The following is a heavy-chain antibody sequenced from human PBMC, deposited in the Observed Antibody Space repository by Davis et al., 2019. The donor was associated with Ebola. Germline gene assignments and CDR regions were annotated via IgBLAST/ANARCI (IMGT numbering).Heavy chain of an antibody. Sequence: PSETLSLTCAVYGGSFSGYYWSWIRQPPGKGLEWIGYIYYSGSTNYNPSLKSRVTISVDTSKNQFSLKLSSVTAADTAVYYCAREPYEGLSDYWGQGTLVTVSS. CDR1: GGSFSGYY. J-gene: IGHJ4*02. V-gene: IGHV4-59*12. D-gene: IGHD3-3*01. CDR3: AREPYEGLSDY. CDR2: IYYSGST.